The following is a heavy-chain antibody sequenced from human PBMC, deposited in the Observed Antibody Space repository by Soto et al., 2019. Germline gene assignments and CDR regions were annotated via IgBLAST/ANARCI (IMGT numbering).Heavy chain of an antibody. Sequence: GSLRLSCAASGFTFSSYGMHWVRQAPGKGLEWVAVISYDGSNKYYADSVKGRFTISRDNSKNTLYLQMNSLRAEDTAVYYCAKDAVEYYFDYWGQGTLVTVSS. D-gene: IGHD3-3*01. CDR3: AKDAVEYYFDY. V-gene: IGHV3-30*18. CDR1: GFTFSSYG. CDR2: ISYDGSNK. J-gene: IGHJ4*02.